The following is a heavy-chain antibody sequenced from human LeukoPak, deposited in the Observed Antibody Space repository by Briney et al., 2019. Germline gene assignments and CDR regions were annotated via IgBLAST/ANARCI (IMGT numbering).Heavy chain of an antibody. CDR3: ARESYYDSSGYYTYYFEY. D-gene: IGHD3-22*01. CDR1: GFTFSSYW. CDR2: IKQDGSEK. J-gene: IGHJ4*02. V-gene: IGHV3-7*01. Sequence: PGGSLRLSCAASGFTFSSYWMSWVRQAPGKGLEWVANIKQDGSEKYYVDSVKGRFTISRDNAKNSLYLQMNSLRAEDTAVYYCARESYYDSSGYYTYYFEYWGQGTLVTVSS.